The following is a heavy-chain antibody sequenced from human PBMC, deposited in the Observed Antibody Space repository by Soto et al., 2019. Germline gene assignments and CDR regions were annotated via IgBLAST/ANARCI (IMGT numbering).Heavy chain of an antibody. V-gene: IGHV3-33*01. CDR1: GFTFSSYG. Sequence: PGGSLRLSCAASGFTFSSYGMHWVRQAPGKGLEWVAVIWYDGSNKYYADSVKGRFTISRDNSKNTLYLQMNSLRAEDTAVYYCARDRRRYYFDYWGQGTLVTVSS. J-gene: IGHJ4*02. CDR2: IWYDGSNK. CDR3: ARDRRRYYFDY.